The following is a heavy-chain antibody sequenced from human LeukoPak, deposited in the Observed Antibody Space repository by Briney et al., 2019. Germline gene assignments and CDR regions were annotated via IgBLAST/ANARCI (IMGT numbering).Heavy chain of an antibody. J-gene: IGHJ3*02. V-gene: IGHV4-4*07. Sequence: SETLSLTCTVSGGSISSYYWSWIRQPAGKGLEWIGRIYTSGSTNYNPSLKSRVTMSVDTSKNQFSLKLSSVTAADTAVYYCARILAVAGPNDAFDIWGQGTMVTVSS. CDR2: IYTSGST. CDR3: ARILAVAGPNDAFDI. CDR1: GGSISSYY. D-gene: IGHD6-19*01.